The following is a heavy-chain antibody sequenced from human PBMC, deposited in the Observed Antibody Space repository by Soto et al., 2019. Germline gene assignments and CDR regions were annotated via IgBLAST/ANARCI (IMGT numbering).Heavy chain of an antibody. V-gene: IGHV1-18*01. CDR2: INTYSGNT. CDR3: ARESCGGDCYSGLDQ. Sequence: ASVKVSCKPSGYTFTTYAISWVRQAPGQGLEWMGWINTYSGNTNYAQKLQGRVTMTTDTSTSTAYMELRSLRSDDTAVYYCARESCGGDCYSGLDQWGQGTLVTV. CDR1: GYTFTTYA. J-gene: IGHJ4*02. D-gene: IGHD2-21*02.